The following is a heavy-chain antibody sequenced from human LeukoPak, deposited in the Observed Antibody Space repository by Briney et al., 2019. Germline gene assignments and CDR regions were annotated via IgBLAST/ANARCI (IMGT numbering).Heavy chain of an antibody. CDR1: GGSISSYY. J-gene: IGHJ4*02. CDR2: IYYSGST. D-gene: IGHD2-8*02. CDR3: ARDGGVGSGDY. V-gene: IGHV4-59*12. Sequence: SETLSLTCTVSGGSISSYYWSWIRQPPGKGLEWIGYIYYSGSTNYNPSLKSRVTISVDTSKNQFSLKLSSVTAADTAVYYCARDGGVGSGDYWGQGTLVTVSS.